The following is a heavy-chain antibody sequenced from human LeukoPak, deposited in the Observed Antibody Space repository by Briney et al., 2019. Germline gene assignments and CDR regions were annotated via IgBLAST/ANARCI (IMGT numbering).Heavy chain of an antibody. J-gene: IGHJ3*02. V-gene: IGHV3-30-3*01. CDR2: ISYDGSNK. D-gene: IGHD2-2*01. Sequence: PGRSLRLSCAASGFTFSSYAMHWVRQAPGKGLEWVAVISYDGSNKYYADSVKGRFTISRDNSKNTLYLQMNSLRAEDTAVYYCAKDRGWLVPAALAVDAFDIWGQGTMVTVSS. CDR1: GFTFSSYA. CDR3: AKDRGWLVPAALAVDAFDI.